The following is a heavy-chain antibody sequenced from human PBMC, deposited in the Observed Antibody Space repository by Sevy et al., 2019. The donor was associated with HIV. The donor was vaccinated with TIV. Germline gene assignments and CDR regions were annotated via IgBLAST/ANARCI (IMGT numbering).Heavy chain of an antibody. V-gene: IGHV1-2*02. CDR3: ARAQYYYGSGSYYKSYYYYGMDV. Sequence: ASVKVSCKASGYTFTGYYMHWVRQAPGQGLEWMGWINPNSGGTNYAQKFQGRVTMTRDMSISTAYMELSRLRSDDTAVYYCARAQYYYGSGSYYKSYYYYGMDVWGQGTTVTVSS. D-gene: IGHD3-10*01. CDR2: INPNSGGT. CDR1: GYTFTGYY. J-gene: IGHJ6*02.